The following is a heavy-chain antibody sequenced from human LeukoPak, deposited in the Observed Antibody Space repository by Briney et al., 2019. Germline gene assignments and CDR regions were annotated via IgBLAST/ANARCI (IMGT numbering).Heavy chain of an antibody. Sequence: PSETLSLTCTVSGGSISSYYWSWIRQPPGKGLEWIGYIYYSGSTNYNPSLKSRVTISVDTSKNQFSLKLSSVTAADTAVYYCARRRVTDAFDIWGQGTMVTVSS. V-gene: IGHV4-59*08. D-gene: IGHD4-23*01. CDR1: GGSISSYY. CDR2: IYYSGST. CDR3: ARRRVTDAFDI. J-gene: IGHJ3*02.